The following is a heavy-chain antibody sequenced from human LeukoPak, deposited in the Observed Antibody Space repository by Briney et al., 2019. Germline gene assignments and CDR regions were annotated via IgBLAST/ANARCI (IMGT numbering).Heavy chain of an antibody. J-gene: IGHJ4*02. CDR1: GFTVSSNY. D-gene: IGHD3-3*01. Sequence: GGSLRLSCAASGFTVSSNYMSWVRQAPGKGLEWVSVIYSGGSTYYADSLKGRFTISRDNSKNTLYLQMNSLRAEDTAVYYCASLTYYDFWSGSYPNDYWGQGTLVTVSS. CDR2: IYSGGST. CDR3: ASLTYYDFWSGSYPNDY. V-gene: IGHV3-66*02.